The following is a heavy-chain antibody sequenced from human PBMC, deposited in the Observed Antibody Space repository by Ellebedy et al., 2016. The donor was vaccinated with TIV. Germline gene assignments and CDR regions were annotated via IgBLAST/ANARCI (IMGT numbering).Heavy chain of an antibody. D-gene: IGHD3-9*01. CDR3: AKAPTGYSPYYFDY. CDR1: GFTFTQYW. V-gene: IGHV3-74*01. Sequence: GESLKISCAASGFTFTQYWLHWVRHAPGKGPVWVSRINSDGSSTTYADSVKGRFTISRDNAKNTLYLQMNSLRAEDTAVYSCAKAPTGYSPYYFDYWGQGTLVTVSS. CDR2: INSDGSST. J-gene: IGHJ4*02.